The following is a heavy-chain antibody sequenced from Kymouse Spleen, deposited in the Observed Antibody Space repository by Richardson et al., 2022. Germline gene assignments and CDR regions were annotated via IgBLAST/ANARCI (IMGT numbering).Heavy chain of an antibody. D-gene: IGHD1-26*01. CDR2: IYYSGST. J-gene: IGHJ6*02. CDR3: AREWEPRGMDV. V-gene: IGHV4-61*01. Sequence: QVQLQESGPGLVKPSETLSLTCTVSGGSVSSGSYYWSWIRQPPGKGLEWIGYIYYSGSTNYNPSLKSRVTISVDTSKNQFSLKLSSVTAADTAVYYCAREWEPRGMDVWGQGTTVTVSS. CDR1: GGSVSSGSYY.